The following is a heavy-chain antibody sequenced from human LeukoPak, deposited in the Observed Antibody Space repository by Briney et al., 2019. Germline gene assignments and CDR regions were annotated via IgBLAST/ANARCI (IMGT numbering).Heavy chain of an antibody. CDR1: GFTFSSYW. D-gene: IGHD1-26*01. CDR2: IKQDGSEK. J-gene: IGHJ1*01. V-gene: IGHV3-7*01. Sequence: GGSLRLSCAASGFTFSSYWMSWVRQAPGKGLEWVANIKQDGSEKYYVDSVKGRFTISRDNAKNSLYLQMNSLRAEATAVYYCARLPSSGSYSEYFQHWGQGTLVTVSS. CDR3: ARLPSSGSYSEYFQH.